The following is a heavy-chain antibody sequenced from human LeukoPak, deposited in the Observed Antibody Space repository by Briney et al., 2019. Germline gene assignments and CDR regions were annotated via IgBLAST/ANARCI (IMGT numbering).Heavy chain of an antibody. CDR2: ISGSGGST. D-gene: IGHD5-18*01. Sequence: GGSLRLSCAASGFTFSSYAMSWVRQAPGKGLEWVSAISGSGGSTYYADSVKGRFTISRDNSKNTLYLQMNSLRAEDTAVYYCAKDQRAWIQLWAFDYWGQGTLVTVSS. CDR1: GFTFSSYA. V-gene: IGHV3-23*01. J-gene: IGHJ4*02. CDR3: AKDQRAWIQLWAFDY.